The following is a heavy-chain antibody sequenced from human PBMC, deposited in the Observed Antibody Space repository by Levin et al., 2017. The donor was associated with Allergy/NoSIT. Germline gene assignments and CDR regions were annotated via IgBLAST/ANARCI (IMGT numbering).Heavy chain of an antibody. D-gene: IGHD3-9*01. CDR1: GFTFSSYG. Sequence: GGSLRLSCAASGFTFSSYGMHWVRQAPGKGLEWVAVISYDGSNKYYADSVKGRFTISRDNSKNTLYLQMNSLRAEDTAVYYCAKVKLRYFDWYILDVWGQGTTVTVSS. J-gene: IGHJ6*02. V-gene: IGHV3-30*18. CDR3: AKVKLRYFDWYILDV. CDR2: ISYDGSNK.